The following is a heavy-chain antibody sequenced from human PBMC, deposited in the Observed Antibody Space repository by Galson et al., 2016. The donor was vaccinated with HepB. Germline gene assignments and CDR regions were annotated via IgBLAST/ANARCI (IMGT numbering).Heavy chain of an antibody. CDR2: ISGSGVGT. D-gene: IGHD3-10*01. CDR1: GFTFGSYA. V-gene: IGHV3-23*01. CDR3: AKDRTLLVWLEMEPDDALDI. Sequence: SLRLSCAGSGFTFGSYAMNWVRQAPGKGLEWVSTISGSGVGTYYADSVKGRFIVSRDNSKNTLYLLMTSLTAEDTAVYYCAKDRTLLVWLEMEPDDALDIWDQGTMVTVSS. J-gene: IGHJ3*02.